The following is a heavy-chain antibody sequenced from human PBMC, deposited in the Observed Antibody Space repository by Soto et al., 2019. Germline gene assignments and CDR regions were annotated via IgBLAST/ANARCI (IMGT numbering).Heavy chain of an antibody. Sequence: QVQLQQWGAGLLKPSETLSLTCAVYGGSFSGYYWTWIRQPPGTGLEWIGEINHSGSTNYNPSLKNRVTISVDTSKNQFSLKLTSVTAADTAVYYCAREKITGLFDYWGQGTLVTVSS. J-gene: IGHJ4*02. CDR3: AREKITGLFDY. CDR1: GGSFSGYY. V-gene: IGHV4-34*01. CDR2: INHSGST. D-gene: IGHD2-8*02.